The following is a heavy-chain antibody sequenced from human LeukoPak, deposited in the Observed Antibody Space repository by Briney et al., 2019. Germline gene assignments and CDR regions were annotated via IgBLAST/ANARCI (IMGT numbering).Heavy chain of an antibody. D-gene: IGHD1-20*01. J-gene: IGHJ2*01. V-gene: IGHV3-74*01. CDR2: LNGDGTST. Sequence: GGSLRLSCAASGFTVTTSWIHWVRQAPGKGLMWVSRLNGDGTSTSYADSVRGRFTISTDNSKNTLYLQMNSLRAEDTAVYYCARGEVTGPDWYFDLWGRGTLVTVSS. CDR1: GFTVTTSW. CDR3: ARGEVTGPDWYFDL.